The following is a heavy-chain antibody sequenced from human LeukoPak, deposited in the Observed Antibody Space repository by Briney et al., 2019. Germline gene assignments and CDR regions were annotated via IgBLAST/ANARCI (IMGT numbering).Heavy chain of an antibody. CDR2: INSDGSST. Sequence: GGSLRLSCAASGFTFGSPWMHWVRQAPGKGLVWVSRINSDGSSTSYADSVKGRFTISRDNAKNTLYLQMNSLRAEDTAVYYCARVLSYCFYFDYWGQGTLVTVSS. CDR3: ARVLSYCFYFDY. V-gene: IGHV3-74*01. D-gene: IGHD1-26*01. CDR1: GFTFGSPW. J-gene: IGHJ4*02.